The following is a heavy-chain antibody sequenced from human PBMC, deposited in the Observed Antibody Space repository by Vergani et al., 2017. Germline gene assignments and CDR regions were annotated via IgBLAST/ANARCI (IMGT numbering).Heavy chain of an antibody. CDR1: GGTFSSYT. CDR3: ARDRIQLWTDAFDI. J-gene: IGHJ3*02. Sequence: QVQLVQSGAEVKKPGSSVKVSCKASGGTFSSYTISWVRQAPGQGLEWMGRIIPILGIANYAQKFQGRVTITADKSTSTAYMELSSLRAEDTAVYYCARDRIQLWTDAFDIWGQGTMVTVSS. D-gene: IGHD5-18*01. CDR2: IIPILGIA. V-gene: IGHV1-69*08.